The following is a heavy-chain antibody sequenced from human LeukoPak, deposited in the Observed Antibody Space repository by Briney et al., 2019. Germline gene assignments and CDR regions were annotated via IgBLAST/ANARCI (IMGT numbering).Heavy chain of an antibody. V-gene: IGHV3-21*06. Sequence: GGSLRLSCATSGFTISPYSMSWVRQAPGKGLEWVACIRSSGSHTYYADSVKGRFIISRDNAKNSMSLHINSLRVEDTAMYFCARGDVDYYDSSGSDAFYIWGQGTRVTVSS. CDR2: IRSSGSHT. CDR1: GFTISPYS. CDR3: ARGDVDYYDSSGSDAFYI. J-gene: IGHJ3*02. D-gene: IGHD3-22*01.